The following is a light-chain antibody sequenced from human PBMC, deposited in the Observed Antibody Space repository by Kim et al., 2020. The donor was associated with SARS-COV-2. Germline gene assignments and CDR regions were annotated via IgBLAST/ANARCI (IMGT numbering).Light chain of an antibody. Sequence: ASVGDRVTITWRASQGISTFLGWFQQQPGKAPKSLIFGASTLQTGVPSKFSGSGSGTDFTLTISNLQPEDFATYYCQQYNSYPYTFGQGTKLEI. CDR2: GAS. CDR3: QQYNSYPYT. J-gene: IGKJ2*01. CDR1: QGISTF. V-gene: IGKV1-16*02.